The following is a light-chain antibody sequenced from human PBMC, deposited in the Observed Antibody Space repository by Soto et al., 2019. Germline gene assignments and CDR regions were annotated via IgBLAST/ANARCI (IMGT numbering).Light chain of an antibody. CDR2: DAS. CDR3: QQPKCYTLS. CDR1: QSISSW. V-gene: IGKV1-5*01. J-gene: IGKJ5*01. Sequence: SALVGYRRLITRRASQSISSWLAWYQQKPGKAPKLLIYDASSLESGVPSRFSGSGSGTEFTLTISCLQPEDFATYCCQQPKCYTLSLGQGTRLEIK.